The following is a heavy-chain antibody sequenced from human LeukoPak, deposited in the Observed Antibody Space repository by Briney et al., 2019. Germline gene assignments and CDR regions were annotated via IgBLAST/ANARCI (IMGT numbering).Heavy chain of an antibody. CDR2: ISWDGGSR. CDR1: GFTFDDYT. Sequence: GGSLRLSCAASGFTFDDYTIHWVRQAPGKGLEWVSLISWDGGSRYYADSVKGRSTISRDNNKNSLYLQMNSLRIEDTALYYCAKESDGGSFDIDYWGQGTLVTVSS. V-gene: IGHV3-43*01. CDR3: AKESDGGSFDIDY. J-gene: IGHJ4*02. D-gene: IGHD1-26*01.